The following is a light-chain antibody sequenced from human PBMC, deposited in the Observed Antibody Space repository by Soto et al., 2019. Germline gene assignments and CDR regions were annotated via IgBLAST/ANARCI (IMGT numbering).Light chain of an antibody. CDR3: CSYAGSFTFV. J-gene: IGLJ1*01. V-gene: IGLV2-11*01. CDR1: SSDIGNYNY. Sequence: QSVLTQPRSVSGSPGQSVTISCTGTSSDIGNYNYVSWYQQYPGKAPKLIIYDVSKRPSGIPDRFFGSKFGNTASLTISGLQAEDEADYYCCSYAGSFTFVFGNGTKVTV. CDR2: DVS.